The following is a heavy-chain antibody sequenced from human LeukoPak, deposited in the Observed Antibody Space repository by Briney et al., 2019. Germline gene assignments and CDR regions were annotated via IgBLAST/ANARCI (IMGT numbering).Heavy chain of an antibody. V-gene: IGHV4-34*01. CDR1: SGSFSGYY. CDR3: ARAGERITMVRGVSAGLDRRAAFDP. Sequence: SETLSLTCAVYSGSFSGYYWSSIRQPPGKGLEWIGEINHSGSTHYNPSLKSRVTISVDTSKNQFPRKLSSVTAADTAVYYCARAGERITMVRGVSAGLDRRAAFDPWGQGTLVTVSS. CDR2: INHSGST. J-gene: IGHJ5*02. D-gene: IGHD3-10*01.